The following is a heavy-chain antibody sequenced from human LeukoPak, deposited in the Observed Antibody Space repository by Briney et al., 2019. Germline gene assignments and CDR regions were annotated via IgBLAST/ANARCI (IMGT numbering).Heavy chain of an antibody. CDR3: ATGAGCGY. D-gene: IGHD6-19*01. CDR2: IKQDGSER. J-gene: IGHJ4*02. Sequence: GTLRRSCAASGFTFSSYWMTWVRQAPGKGLEWVANIKQDGSERNYVDSVKGRFTISRDNAKNSLYLQMNTLRDEDTAVYYCATGAGCGYWGQGTLVTVSS. V-gene: IGHV3-7*03. CDR1: GFTFSSYW.